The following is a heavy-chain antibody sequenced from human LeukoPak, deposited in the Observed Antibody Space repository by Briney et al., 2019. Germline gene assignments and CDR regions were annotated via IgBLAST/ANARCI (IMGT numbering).Heavy chain of an antibody. V-gene: IGHV4-39*07. CDR2: IFHSGNH. CDR3: ARLSPNVWSGTTSWFDR. CDR1: GGSLRSRSYY. D-gene: IGHD3-3*01. J-gene: IGHJ5*02. Sequence: SETLSLTCTFSGGSLRSRSYYWVWLRQSPGTALKWFGSIFHSGNHYYNTTLKSQINISINTSKKLFSLTLNPATAADPAFYYCARLSPNVWSGTTSWFDRWGQGTLITVSS.